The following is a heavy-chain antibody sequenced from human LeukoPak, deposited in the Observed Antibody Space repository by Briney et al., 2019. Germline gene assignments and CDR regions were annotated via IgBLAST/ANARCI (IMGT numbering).Heavy chain of an antibody. J-gene: IGHJ3*02. CDR2: IIPILGIA. CDR3: ARAGRNYDILTGTHHDAFDI. D-gene: IGHD3-9*01. Sequence: GASVKVSCKASGGTFSSYAISWVRQAPGQGLEWMGRIIPILGIANYAQKFQGRVTITADKSTSTAYMELSSLRSEDTAVYYCARAGRNYDILTGTHHDAFDIWGQGTMVTVSS. CDR1: GGTFSSYA. V-gene: IGHV1-69*04.